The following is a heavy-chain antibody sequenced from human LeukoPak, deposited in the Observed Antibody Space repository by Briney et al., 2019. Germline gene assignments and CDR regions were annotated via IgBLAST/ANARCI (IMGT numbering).Heavy chain of an antibody. V-gene: IGHV3-33*01. CDR2: IWYDGSNK. Sequence: GGSLRLSCAASGFTFSSYGMHWVRQAPGKGLEWVAVIWYDGSNKYYADSVKGRFTISRDNSKNTLYLQMNSLRSEDTAVYYCARPAYTAAYDLWGQGTMVTASS. CDR1: GFTFSSYG. D-gene: IGHD3-16*01. CDR3: ARPAYTAAYDL. J-gene: IGHJ3*01.